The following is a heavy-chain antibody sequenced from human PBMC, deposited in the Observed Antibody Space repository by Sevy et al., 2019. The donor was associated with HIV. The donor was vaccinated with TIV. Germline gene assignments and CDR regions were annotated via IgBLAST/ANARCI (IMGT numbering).Heavy chain of an antibody. CDR3: AKGLGMVQGALLSEDL. CDR1: GFTFSDYR. Sequence: GGSLRLSCAASGFTFSDYRMHWVRQAPGKGLEWVAFIRYDGTTKYYADSVKGRFTISRDNSKNTLYLQMNSLRPEDTSVYYCAKGLGMVQGALLSEDLWGQGTMVTVSS. J-gene: IGHJ3*01. D-gene: IGHD3-10*01. V-gene: IGHV3-30*02. CDR2: IRYDGTTK.